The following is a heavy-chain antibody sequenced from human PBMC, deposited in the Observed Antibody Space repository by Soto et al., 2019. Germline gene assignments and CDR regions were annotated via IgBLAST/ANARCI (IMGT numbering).Heavy chain of an antibody. D-gene: IGHD3-22*01. CDR1: GDSVTISDYY. J-gene: IGHJ4*01. V-gene: IGHV4-39*01. CDR3: AAHDRGGYAADY. Sequence: QLQLQESGPGLVKPSETLSLTCTVSGDSVTISDYYWGWIGQPPGKGLEWIGSIHYSGSIYYNPSLQSRGTISGDTVKEQISLKLTPVTAADAAVSACAAHDRGGYAADYWGEGALGIASA. CDR2: IHYSGSI.